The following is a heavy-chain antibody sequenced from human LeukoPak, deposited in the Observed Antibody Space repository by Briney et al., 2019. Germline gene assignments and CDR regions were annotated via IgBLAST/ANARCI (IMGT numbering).Heavy chain of an antibody. J-gene: IGHJ4*02. Sequence: GGSLRLSCAASGFTFSSYALHWVRQAPGKGLEWVAIISYHGRSIYYDDYVKGRFTISRDNYKNKLYTEMDSLRAEDTAVYYCARNEYGKYYFDYWGQGTLVTVSS. CDR3: ARNEYGKYYFDY. CDR2: ISYHGRSI. CDR1: GFTFSSYA. D-gene: IGHD4-17*01. V-gene: IGHV3-30*04.